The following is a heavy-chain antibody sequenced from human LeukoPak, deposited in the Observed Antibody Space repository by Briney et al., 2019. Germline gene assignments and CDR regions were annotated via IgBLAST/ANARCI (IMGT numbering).Heavy chain of an antibody. Sequence: GSLRLSCAASGFTFSSYAMSWIRQPPGKGLEWIGYIYYSGRTNYNPSLKSRVTMSVDTSNNQFSLKLSSVTAADTAVYYCARDRYYEGGANHWFDPWGQGILVTVSS. D-gene: IGHD4/OR15-4a*01. J-gene: IGHJ5*02. CDR3: ARDRYYEGGANHWFDP. CDR2: IYYSGRT. CDR1: GFTFSSYA. V-gene: IGHV4-59*01.